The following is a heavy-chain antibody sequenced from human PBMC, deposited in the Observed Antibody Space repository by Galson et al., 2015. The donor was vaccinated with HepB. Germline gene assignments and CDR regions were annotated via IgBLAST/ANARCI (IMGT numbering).Heavy chain of an antibody. D-gene: IGHD3-22*01. V-gene: IGHV3-23*01. CDR2: ISGSGGST. Sequence: SLRLSCAAPGFTFSSYAMSWVRQAPGKGLEWVSAISGSGGSTYYADSVKGRFTISRDNSKNTLYLQMNSLRAEDTAVYYCAKSREIYYYDSSGYLLGAAFDIWGQGTMVTVSS. J-gene: IGHJ3*02. CDR3: AKSREIYYYDSSGYLLGAAFDI. CDR1: GFTFSSYA.